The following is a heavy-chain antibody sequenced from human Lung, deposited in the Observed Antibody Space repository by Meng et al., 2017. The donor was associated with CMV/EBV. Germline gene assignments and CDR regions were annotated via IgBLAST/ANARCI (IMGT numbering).Heavy chain of an antibody. CDR1: GGSISTTNW. CDR3: ARVPLFATGGGCDF. D-gene: IGHD1-26*01. J-gene: IGHJ4*02. Sequence: SXTLSLXCAVSGGSISTTNWWTWVRQPPGKGLEWIGEIYHSGTTNLNPSLKGRVTLSVDKSKKHFSLNVTSVTAADTAIYYCARVPLFATGGGCDFWGQGTXVTVSS. V-gene: IGHV4-4*02. CDR2: IYHSGTT.